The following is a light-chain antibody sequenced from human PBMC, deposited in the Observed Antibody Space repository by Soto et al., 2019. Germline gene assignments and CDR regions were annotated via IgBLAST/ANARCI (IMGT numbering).Light chain of an antibody. Sequence: DIQMTQSPSSVSASVGDRVTITCRASQGINNWLAWYQQKPGEPPKLLIYTTSNLQSGVPSRFSGSGSGTDFTLTISSLQPEDFATDYCQQANSFPLTFGRGTKVEIK. CDR2: TTS. V-gene: IGKV1-12*01. CDR1: QGINNW. J-gene: IGKJ4*01. CDR3: QQANSFPLT.